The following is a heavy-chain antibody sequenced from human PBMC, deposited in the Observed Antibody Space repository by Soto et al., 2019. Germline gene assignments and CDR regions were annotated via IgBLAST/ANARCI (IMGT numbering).Heavy chain of an antibody. Sequence: EVPLVESGGGLVKPGGPLRLSSAASGFTVTRYSMNWVRQAPGTGLLWVSSISSTTNYIYYGDSMKCRFTISRDNAKNSLYLEMNSLRAEDTAVYYCARESEDLTSNFDYWGQGTLVTVSS. CDR2: ISSTTNYI. CDR1: GFTVTRYS. J-gene: IGHJ4*02. CDR3: ARESEDLTSNFDY. V-gene: IGHV3-21*06.